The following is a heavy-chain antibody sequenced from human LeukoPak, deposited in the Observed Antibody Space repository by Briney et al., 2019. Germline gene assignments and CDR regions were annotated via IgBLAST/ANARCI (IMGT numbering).Heavy chain of an antibody. V-gene: IGHV3-30*14. J-gene: IGHJ4*02. CDR3: ARRAGAYSHPYDY. CDR2: ISYDGSNE. Sequence: GGSLRLSCAASGFTFSSYVMHWVRRAPGKGLEWVAIISYDGSNEYYADSVKGRFTISRDNSKNTLYLQMNSLRAEDTAVYYCARRAGAYSHPYDYWGQGTLVTVSS. CDR1: GFTFSSYV. D-gene: IGHD4/OR15-4a*01.